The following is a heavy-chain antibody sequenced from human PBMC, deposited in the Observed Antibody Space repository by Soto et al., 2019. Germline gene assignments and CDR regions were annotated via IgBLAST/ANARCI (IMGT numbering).Heavy chain of an antibody. CDR1: GYTFTSYG. V-gene: IGHV1-18*01. D-gene: IGHD3-22*01. J-gene: IGHJ4*02. CDR2: ISAYNGNT. Sequence: ASVKVSCKASGYTFTSYGISWVRQAPGQGLEWMGWISAYNGNTNYAQKLQGRVTMTTDTSTSTAYMELRSLRSDDTAVYYCARTRITMIVVVITESDYWGQGTLVTVS. CDR3: ARTRITMIVVVITESDY.